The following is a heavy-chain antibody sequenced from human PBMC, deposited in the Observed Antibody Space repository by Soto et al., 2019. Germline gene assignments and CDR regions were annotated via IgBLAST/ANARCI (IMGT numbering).Heavy chain of an antibody. D-gene: IGHD6-19*01. CDR2: IYYSGST. CDR3: ARIWGEEQWLANWFDP. J-gene: IGHJ5*02. Sequence: SETLSLTCTVSGGSISSYYWSWIRQPPGKGLEWIGYIYYSGSTNYNPSLKSRVTISVDTSKNQFSLKLSSVTAADTAVYYCARIWGEEQWLANWFDPWGQGTLVTVSS. CDR1: GGSISSYY. V-gene: IGHV4-59*08.